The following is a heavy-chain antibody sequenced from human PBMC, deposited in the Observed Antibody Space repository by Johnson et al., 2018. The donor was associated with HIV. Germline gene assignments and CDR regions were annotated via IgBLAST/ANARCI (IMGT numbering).Heavy chain of an antibody. Sequence: MQLVESGGGLVKPGGSLRLSCAASGFTFSDYYMSWIRQAPGKGLEWVSVIYSGGSTYYADSVKGRFTISRDNSKNTLYLQMNSLRAEDTAVYYCAREGGYSSSWYGGYGREDAFDIWGQGTMVTVSS. CDR2: IYSGGST. CDR1: GFTFSDYY. J-gene: IGHJ3*02. V-gene: IGHV3-66*01. CDR3: AREGGYSSSWYGGYGREDAFDI. D-gene: IGHD6-13*01.